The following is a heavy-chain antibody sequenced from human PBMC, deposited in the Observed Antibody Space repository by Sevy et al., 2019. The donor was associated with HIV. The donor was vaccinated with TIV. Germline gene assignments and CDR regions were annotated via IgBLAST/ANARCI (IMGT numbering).Heavy chain of an antibody. CDR2: ISPNSGGT. D-gene: IGHD6-19*01. CDR1: GYTFTGYY. Sequence: ASVKVSCKASGYTFTGYYMHWVRQAPGQGLEWMGWISPNSGGTNYAQKFQGRVTMTTDTSISTAYMELSRLRSDDTAVYYCVGDLAVEQGWRAFDPWGQGTLVTVSS. J-gene: IGHJ5*02. V-gene: IGHV1-2*02. CDR3: VGDLAVEQGWRAFDP.